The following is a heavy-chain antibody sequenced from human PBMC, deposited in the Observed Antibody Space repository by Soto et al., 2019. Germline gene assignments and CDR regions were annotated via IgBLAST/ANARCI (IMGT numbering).Heavy chain of an antibody. CDR1: GGSILDSTYY. D-gene: IGHD3-22*01. J-gene: IGHJ5*02. Sequence: SETLSLTCTVSGGSILDSTYYRAWIRQSPGKGLEWIGTIFYSGGTFYTPSLKSRVTMSVDTSNNQFSLKLSSVTAADTAVYYCARQASGYYYGWFDPWGQGTLVTVSS. CDR2: IFYSGGT. V-gene: IGHV4-39*01. CDR3: ARQASGYYYGWFDP.